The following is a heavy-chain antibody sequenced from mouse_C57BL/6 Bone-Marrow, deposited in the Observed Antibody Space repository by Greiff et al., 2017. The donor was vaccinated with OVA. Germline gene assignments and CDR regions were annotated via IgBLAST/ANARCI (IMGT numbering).Heavy chain of an antibody. V-gene: IGHV1-64*01. CDR2: IHPNSGST. D-gene: IGHD4-1*01. CDR3: ARKNWDPVYWYFDV. CDR1: GYTFTSYW. Sequence: QVQLKQPGAELVKPGASVKLSCKASGYTFTSYWMHWVKQRPGQGLEWIGMIHPNSGSTNYNEKFKSKATLTVDKSSSTAYMQLSSLTSEDSAVYYCARKNWDPVYWYFDVWGTGTTVTVSS. J-gene: IGHJ1*03.